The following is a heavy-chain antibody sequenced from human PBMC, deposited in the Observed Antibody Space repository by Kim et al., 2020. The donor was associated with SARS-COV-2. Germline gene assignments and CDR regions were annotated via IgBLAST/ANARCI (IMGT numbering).Heavy chain of an antibody. V-gene: IGHV3-30*07. CDR3: ARGSDAAAFDI. J-gene: IGHJ3*02. Sequence: AASVKGRFTTSTNKSKNPLYLQMNSLRAEDTTVYYCARGSDAAAFDIWGQGTMVTVSS. D-gene: IGHD2-21*02.